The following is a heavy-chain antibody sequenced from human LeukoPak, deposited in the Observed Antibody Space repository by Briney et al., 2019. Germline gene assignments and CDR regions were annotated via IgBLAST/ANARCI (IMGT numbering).Heavy chain of an antibody. D-gene: IGHD7-27*01. CDR2: VHYSGTT. CDR3: ARHGDLYYFDY. CDR1: GGSISSRTYY. J-gene: IGHJ4*02. Sequence: SETLSLTCTASGGSISSRTYYWGWVRQPPGKGPEWIASVHYSGTTYYNPSLKSRVTISVDTSKNQFSLKLTSVTAADTTVYYCARHGDLYYFDYWGQGTLVTVSS. V-gene: IGHV4-39*01.